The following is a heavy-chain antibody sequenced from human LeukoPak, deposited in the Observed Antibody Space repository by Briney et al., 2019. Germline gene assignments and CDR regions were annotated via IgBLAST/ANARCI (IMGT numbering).Heavy chain of an antibody. CDR3: AKLPGSSGWHGFYYFDY. Sequence: PGGSLGLSCAASGFTFSGYAMSWVRQAPGKGLEWVSAISGSGGSTYYADSVKGRFTISKDNSKNTLYLQMNSLRAEDTAVYYCAKLPGSSGWHGFYYFDYWGQGTLVTVSS. D-gene: IGHD6-19*01. V-gene: IGHV3-23*01. CDR1: GFTFSGYA. CDR2: ISGSGGST. J-gene: IGHJ4*02.